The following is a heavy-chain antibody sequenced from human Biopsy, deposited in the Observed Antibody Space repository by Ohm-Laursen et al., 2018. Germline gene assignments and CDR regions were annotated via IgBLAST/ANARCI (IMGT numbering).Heavy chain of an antibody. CDR3: AKKGMPVTDNNRFDP. CDR2: ISASGGSA. J-gene: IGHJ5*02. CDR1: GFTVYNNY. Sequence: SLRLSCTAAGFTVYNNYMTWVRQAPGEGLEWVSLISASGGSAYYADSVKGRFTVSRDNSKNTVFLQMNSLGPEDTAAYYCAKKGMPVTDNNRFDPWGQGTLVTVSS. V-gene: IGHV3-23*01. D-gene: IGHD2-21*02.